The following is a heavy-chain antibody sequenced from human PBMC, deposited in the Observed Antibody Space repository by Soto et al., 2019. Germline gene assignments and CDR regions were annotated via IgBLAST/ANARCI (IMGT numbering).Heavy chain of an antibody. D-gene: IGHD1-26*01. CDR2: IIWDGGDT. J-gene: IGHJ6*02. CDR3: ASAYSAGPGRVSCADGMDV. CDR1: GFNFEDYA. Sequence: PGGSLRLSCAASGFNFEDYAMHWVRQTPGKGLEWVSLIIWDGGDTYYADSVKGRFIISRDNSKNSLYLQMNSLRPEDTALYYCASAYSAGPGRVSCADGMDVWGQGTMVTVSS. V-gene: IGHV3-43D*04.